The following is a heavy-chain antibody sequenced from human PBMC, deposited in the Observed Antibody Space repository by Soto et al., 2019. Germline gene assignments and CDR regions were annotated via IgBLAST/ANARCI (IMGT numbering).Heavy chain of an antibody. Sequence: ASVKVSCKASGYTFTSYGISWVRQAPGQGLEWMGWISAYNGNTNYAQKLQGRVTMTTDTSTSTGYMELRSLRSDDTAVYYCARTPPLEPVHFDYWGQGTLVTVSS. D-gene: IGHD2-15*01. CDR1: GYTFTSYG. V-gene: IGHV1-18*01. CDR2: ISAYNGNT. CDR3: ARTPPLEPVHFDY. J-gene: IGHJ4*02.